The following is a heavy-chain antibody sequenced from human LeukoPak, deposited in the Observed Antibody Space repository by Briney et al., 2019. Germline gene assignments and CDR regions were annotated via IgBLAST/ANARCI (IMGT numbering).Heavy chain of an antibody. V-gene: IGHV3-7*01. Sequence: QPGGSLRLSCAASGFTLSSYWMSWVRQAPGKGLEWVANIKQDGSEKYYVDSVKGRFTISRDNAKNSLYLQMNSLRAEDTAVYYCARDRSIAAAGWFDPWGQGTLVTVSS. J-gene: IGHJ5*02. CDR1: GFTLSSYW. CDR3: ARDRSIAAAGWFDP. D-gene: IGHD6-13*01. CDR2: IKQDGSEK.